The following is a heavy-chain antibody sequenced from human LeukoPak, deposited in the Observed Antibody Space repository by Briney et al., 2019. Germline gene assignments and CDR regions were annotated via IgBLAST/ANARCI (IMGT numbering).Heavy chain of an antibody. V-gene: IGHV4-61*02. J-gene: IGHJ3*02. Sequence: SQTLSLTCTVSGGSINSGISYWTWIRQPAGKGLEWIGRIYTSGSTNYNPSLKSRVTISVDTSKNQFSLKLSSVTAADTAVYYCARSEYSYGADAFDIWGQGTMVTVSS. CDR2: IYTSGST. CDR3: ARSEYSYGADAFDI. CDR1: GGSINSGISY. D-gene: IGHD5-18*01.